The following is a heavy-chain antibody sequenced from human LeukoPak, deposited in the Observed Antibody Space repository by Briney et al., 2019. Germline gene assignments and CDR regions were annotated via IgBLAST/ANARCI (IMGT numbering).Heavy chain of an antibody. J-gene: IGHJ4*02. V-gene: IGHV4-39*01. Sequence: SETLSLTCTVSGVSISSTSYYWGWIRQTPGKGLEWIGSIYYSGTTYYNPSLKSRVTISVDTSKNQFSLKLRSVTAADTAVFYCARLGDYYVSGTYYFDSWGPGNLGSVSS. D-gene: IGHD3-10*01. CDR1: GVSISSTSYY. CDR3: ARLGDYYVSGTYYFDS. CDR2: IYYSGTT.